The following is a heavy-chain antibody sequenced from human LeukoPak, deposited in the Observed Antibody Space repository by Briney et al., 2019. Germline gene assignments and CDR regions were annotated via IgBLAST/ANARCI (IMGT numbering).Heavy chain of an antibody. D-gene: IGHD4-23*01. Sequence: KPSETLSLNCTVSGGSMNSDDYYWSWIRQPPGKGLEWIGCIFNTGTTYYNPSLKSRLSISVDTSENRFSLKLNSLTAADTGVYYCARDWPDGGGNSVGHDHWGRGILVIVSS. V-gene: IGHV4-30-4*01. CDR2: IFNTGTT. CDR1: GGSMNSDDYY. J-gene: IGHJ4*02. CDR3: ARDWPDGGGNSVGHDH.